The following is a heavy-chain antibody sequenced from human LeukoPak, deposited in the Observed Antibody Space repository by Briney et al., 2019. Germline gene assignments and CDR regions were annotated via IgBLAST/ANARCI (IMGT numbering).Heavy chain of an antibody. CDR1: GGTFSSYA. CDR3: ARVSMGGSYEGY. J-gene: IGHJ4*02. D-gene: IGHD1-26*01. CDR2: ISAYNGNT. V-gene: IGHV1-18*01. Sequence: ASVKVSCKASGGTFSSYAISWVRQAPGQGLEWMGWISAYNGNTIYAQKLQGRVTMTTDTSTSTAYMELRSLRSDDTAVYYCARVSMGGSYEGYWGQGTLVTVSS.